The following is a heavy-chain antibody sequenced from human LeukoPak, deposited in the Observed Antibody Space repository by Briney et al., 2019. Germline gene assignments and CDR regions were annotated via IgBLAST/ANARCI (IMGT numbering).Heavy chain of an antibody. V-gene: IGHV3-23*01. D-gene: IGHD3-22*01. CDR2: ISGSGGST. J-gene: IGHJ4*02. CDR3: AKENGYYDSSGYYLDYFDY. Sequence: GGSLRLSCAASGFTFSSHAMSWVRQAPGKGLEWVSAISGSGGSTYYADSVKGRFTISRDNSKNTLYLQMNSLRAEDTAVYYCAKENGYYDSSGYYLDYFDYWGQGTLVTVSS. CDR1: GFTFSSHA.